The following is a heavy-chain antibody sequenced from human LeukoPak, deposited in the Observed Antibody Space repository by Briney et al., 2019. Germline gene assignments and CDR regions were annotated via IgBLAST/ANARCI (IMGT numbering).Heavy chain of an antibody. CDR1: GGTFSSYA. CDR2: IIPIFGTA. J-gene: IGHJ3*02. D-gene: IGHD1-26*01. V-gene: IGHV1-69*13. Sequence: ASVKVSCKASGGTFSSYAISWVRQAPGQGLEWMGGIIPIFGTANYAQKFQGRVTITADESTSTAYMELSSLRSEDTAVYYCARDYGGSYRTDAFDIWGQGTMVTVSS. CDR3: ARDYGGSYRTDAFDI.